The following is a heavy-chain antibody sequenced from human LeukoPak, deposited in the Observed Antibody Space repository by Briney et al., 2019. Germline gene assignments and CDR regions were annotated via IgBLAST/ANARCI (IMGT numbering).Heavy chain of an antibody. CDR1: GFTFSGYS. CDR2: IRSSGSPI. Sequence: GGSLRLSCAASGFTFSGYSMNWVRQAPGKGLEWVAYIRSSGSPIYYADSVKGRFTISRDNAKNSLYLQMNSLRAEDTAAYYCANRRDAFDIWGQGTMVTVSS. V-gene: IGHV3-48*04. CDR3: ANRRDAFDI. J-gene: IGHJ3*02. D-gene: IGHD3-16*02.